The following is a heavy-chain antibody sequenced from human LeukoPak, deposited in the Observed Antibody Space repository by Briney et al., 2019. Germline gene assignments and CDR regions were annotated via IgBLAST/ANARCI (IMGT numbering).Heavy chain of an antibody. Sequence: SETLSLTCSASGGSISGSYWGWIRLPPGEGPEWIATIHYSGRTYYKPSLKSRVTISADTSKNQFILKLSFVTASDTAVYYCVRHDCIDSNCNINWFGPWGRGILVTVSS. V-gene: IGHV4-39*01. J-gene: IGHJ5*02. CDR3: VRHDCIDSNCNINWFGP. D-gene: IGHD2-15*01. CDR2: IHYSGRT. CDR1: GGSISGSY.